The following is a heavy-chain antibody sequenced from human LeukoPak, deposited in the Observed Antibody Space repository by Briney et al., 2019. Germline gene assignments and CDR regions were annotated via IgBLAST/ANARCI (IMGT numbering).Heavy chain of an antibody. D-gene: IGHD1-26*01. Sequence: GGSLRLSCAASGFTVSSNYMSWVRQAPGKGLEWVSVIYSGGSTYYADSVKGRFTISRDNSKNTLYLQMNSLRAEDTAVYYCARDPTSSWETAFDIWGQGTTVTVSS. CDR1: GFTVSSNY. J-gene: IGHJ3*02. V-gene: IGHV3-53*01. CDR3: ARDPTSSWETAFDI. CDR2: IYSGGST.